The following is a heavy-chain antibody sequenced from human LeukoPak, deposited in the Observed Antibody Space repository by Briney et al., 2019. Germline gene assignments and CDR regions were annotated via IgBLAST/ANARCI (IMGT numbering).Heavy chain of an antibody. CDR1: GINFADYA. J-gene: IGHJ4*02. CDR2: ISADGGST. V-gene: IGHV3-43*02. CDR3: AKESGKFDY. Sequence: GGSLRLSCVVSGINFADYAMHWVRQPPGKGLEWVSLISADGGSTFSADSVKGRFSISRDNSKDSLYLQMNSLRSEDAAMYYCAKESGKFDYWGQGTLVAVSS.